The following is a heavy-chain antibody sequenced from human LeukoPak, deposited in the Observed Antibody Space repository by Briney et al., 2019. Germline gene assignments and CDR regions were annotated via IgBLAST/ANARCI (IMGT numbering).Heavy chain of an antibody. CDR3: AKDGGGSTPGGFDY. V-gene: IGHV3-23*01. CDR1: GFTFSSYG. CDR2: ISDSGGST. J-gene: IGHJ4*02. Sequence: GGSLRLSCAASGFTFSSYGMSWVRQAPGKGLEWVSGISDSGGSTHYADSVKGRFTISRDNSKNTLYLQMNSLRAEDTAVYYCAKDGGGSTPGGFDYWGQGTLVTVSS. D-gene: IGHD2-15*01.